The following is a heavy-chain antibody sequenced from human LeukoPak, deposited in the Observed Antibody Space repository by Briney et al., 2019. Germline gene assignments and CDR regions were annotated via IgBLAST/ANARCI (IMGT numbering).Heavy chain of an antibody. J-gene: IGHJ4*02. CDR1: GFTFSNFA. CDR3: ASGSSVSATVAFDY. Sequence: GGSLRFSCAASGFTFSNFAMRWVRQAPGKGLEWVALIAYDGSDNYYADSVKGRFTISRDNSKNTLYLQMNSLTAEDTAVYYCASGSSVSATVAFDYWGQGTLVTVSS. V-gene: IGHV3-30*03. D-gene: IGHD4-17*01. CDR2: IAYDGSDN.